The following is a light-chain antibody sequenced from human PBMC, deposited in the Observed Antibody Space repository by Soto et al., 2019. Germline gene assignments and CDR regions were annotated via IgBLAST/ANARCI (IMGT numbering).Light chain of an antibody. J-gene: IGKJ1*01. CDR2: AAS. V-gene: IGKV1-39*01. CDR3: QQTYSTPQT. Sequence: IQMTQSPSSLSASVGDRVTITCRAGQDISTFLNWYQQKPGKAPKLLIYAASSLQGGVPSRFSASGSGTEFTLTISSLQPADFATYYCQQTYSTPQTFGQGTKVDI. CDR1: QDISTF.